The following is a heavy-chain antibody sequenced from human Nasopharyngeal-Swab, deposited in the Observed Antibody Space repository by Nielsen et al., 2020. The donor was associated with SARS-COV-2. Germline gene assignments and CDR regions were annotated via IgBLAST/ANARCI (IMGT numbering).Heavy chain of an antibody. V-gene: IGHV3-21*01. CDR3: ARDLRFDY. J-gene: IGHJ4*02. CDR1: GFTFSSYS. Sequence: GESLKISCAASGFTFSSYSMNWVRQAPGKGLEWVSSISSSSSYIYYADSVKGRFTISRDNAKNSLYLQMNSLRAEDTAVYHCARDLRFDYWGQGTLVTVSS. CDR2: ISSSSSYI.